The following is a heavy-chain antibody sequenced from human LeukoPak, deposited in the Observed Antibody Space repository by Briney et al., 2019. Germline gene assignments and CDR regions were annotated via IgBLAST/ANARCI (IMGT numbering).Heavy chain of an antibody. Sequence: GGSLRLSCAASGFTVSSYAMTWVRQAPGKGLEWVSAISVSGGSTYYADSVKGRFTISRDNSKNTLYLQMNSLRADDTALYYCAKDPGYFGGWGQGTLVTVSS. V-gene: IGHV3-23*01. D-gene: IGHD3-16*01. CDR2: ISVSGGST. J-gene: IGHJ4*02. CDR3: AKDPGYFGG. CDR1: GFTVSSYA.